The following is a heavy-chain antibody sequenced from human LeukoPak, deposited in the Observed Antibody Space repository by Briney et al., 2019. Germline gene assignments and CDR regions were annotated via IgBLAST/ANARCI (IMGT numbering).Heavy chain of an antibody. CDR2: IRYDGSNK. D-gene: IGHD1-26*01. J-gene: IGHJ4*02. CDR1: GFTFSSYG. CDR3: AKDVGKESIVGAQS. Sequence: GGSLRLSCAVSGFTFSSYGMHWVRQAPGKGREWVAFIRYDGSNKYYADSVKGRFTISRDNSKNTLYLQMNSLRAEDTAVYYCAKDVGKESIVGAQSWGQGTLVTVFS. V-gene: IGHV3-30*02.